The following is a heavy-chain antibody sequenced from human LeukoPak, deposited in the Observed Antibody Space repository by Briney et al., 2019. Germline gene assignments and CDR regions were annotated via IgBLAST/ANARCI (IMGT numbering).Heavy chain of an antibody. CDR2: ISSGGNVE. CDR3: ARDTLNGPFVISLDY. V-gene: IGHV3-48*03. J-gene: IGHJ4*02. Sequence: GGSLRLSCAASGFTFSSYEMNWVRQAPGKGLEWVAHISSGGNVEYYLDSVRGRFTMSRDNARSLLFLQMNSLRAEDTAVYYCARDTLNGPFVISLDYWGQGALVTVSS. D-gene: IGHD3-9*01. CDR1: GFTFSSYE.